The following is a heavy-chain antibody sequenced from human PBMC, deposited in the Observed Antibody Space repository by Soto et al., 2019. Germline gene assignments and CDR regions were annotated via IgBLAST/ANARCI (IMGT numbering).Heavy chain of an antibody. D-gene: IGHD1-1*01. Sequence: EEQLVESGGDLVQPGGSLRLSCVASGFSVSSGYMNWVRQAPGKGPEWVSVIYRGGTTYEADFVKGRFTISRHDSKNTLYLQMTSLRPEDTAVYHCARANDFNAFDIWGPGTMVTVSS. CDR3: ARANDFNAFDI. CDR1: GFSVSSGY. V-gene: IGHV3-53*04. J-gene: IGHJ3*02. CDR2: IYRGGTT.